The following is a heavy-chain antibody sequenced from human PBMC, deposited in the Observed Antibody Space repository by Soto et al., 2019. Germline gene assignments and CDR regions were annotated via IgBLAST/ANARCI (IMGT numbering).Heavy chain of an antibody. D-gene: IGHD2-15*01. CDR3: AHCRGGVASV. Sequence: QITLNESGPTLVKPTQTLTLTCTFSGFSLSTRDVGVGWIRQPPGEALEWLGVVYWDDDKTYRPSLKSRLTLTNDTSKNQVVLRMTKMDPVDTATYYCAHCRGGVASVWGQGTLVTVSS. V-gene: IGHV2-5*02. CDR1: GFSLSTRDVG. CDR2: VYWDDDK. J-gene: IGHJ4*02.